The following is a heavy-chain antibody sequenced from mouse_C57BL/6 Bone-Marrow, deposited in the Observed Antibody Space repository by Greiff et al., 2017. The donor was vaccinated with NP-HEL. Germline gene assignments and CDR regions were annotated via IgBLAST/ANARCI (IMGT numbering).Heavy chain of an antibody. CDR2: IDPETGGT. D-gene: IGHD1-1*01. Sequence: QVHVKQSGAELVRPGASVTLSCKASGYTFTDYEMHWVKQTPVHGLEWIGAIDPETGGTAYNQKFKGKAILTADKSSSTAYMELRSLTSEDSAVYYCTRSLPLYYYGSSYFDYWGQGTTLTVSS. CDR1: GYTFTDYE. V-gene: IGHV1-15*01. CDR3: TRSLPLYYYGSSYFDY. J-gene: IGHJ2*01.